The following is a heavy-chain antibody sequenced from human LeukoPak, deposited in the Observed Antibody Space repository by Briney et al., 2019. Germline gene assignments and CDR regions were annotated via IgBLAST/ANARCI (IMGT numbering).Heavy chain of an antibody. CDR2: MNPNNGKT. Sequence: ASVKVSCKASGYSFNTYDINWVRQAPGQGLEWMGWMNPNNGKTGYAQKFQGRVTMTRNSSISTAYMELRSLRSEDTAVYYCARVSWHSGRHNYYGVFDYWGPGTLVSVSS. CDR1: GYSFNTYD. V-gene: IGHV1-8*01. D-gene: IGHD1-26*01. CDR3: ARVSWHSGRHNYYGVFDY. J-gene: IGHJ4*02.